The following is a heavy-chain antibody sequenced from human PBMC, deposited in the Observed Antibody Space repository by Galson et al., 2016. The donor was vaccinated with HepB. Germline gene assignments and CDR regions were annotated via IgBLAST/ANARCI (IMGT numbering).Heavy chain of an antibody. CDR1: GFTFSAYY. J-gene: IGHJ6*02. D-gene: IGHD3-22*01. CDR3: DSSGYYYYYYYYGMDV. V-gene: IGHV3-11*01. CDR2: ISGSGSAI. Sequence: SLRLSCAASGFTFSAYYMSWIRQAPGRGLEWISYISGSGSAIYYADSVKGRFTISRDNSKDSLYLQMNSLRAEDTAVYYYDSSGYYYYYYYYGMDVWGQGTTVTVSS.